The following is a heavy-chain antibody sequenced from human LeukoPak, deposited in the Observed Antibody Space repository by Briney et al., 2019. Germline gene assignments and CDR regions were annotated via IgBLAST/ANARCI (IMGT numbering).Heavy chain of an antibody. CDR2: IYYSGST. D-gene: IGHD2-2*01. V-gene: IGHV4-59*01. CDR1: GGSISSYY. J-gene: IGHJ3*02. Sequence: SETLSLTCTVSGGSISSYYWSWIRQPPGKGLEWIGYIYYSGSTNYNPSLKSRVTISVDTSKNQFSLKLSSVTAADTAVYYCARVERSYAHGAFDIWGQGTMVTVSS. CDR3: ARVERSYAHGAFDI.